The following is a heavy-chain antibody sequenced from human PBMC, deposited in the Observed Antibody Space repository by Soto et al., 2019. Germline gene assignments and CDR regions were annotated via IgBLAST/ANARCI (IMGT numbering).Heavy chain of an antibody. D-gene: IGHD3-3*01. V-gene: IGHV3-73*01. J-gene: IGHJ5*02. CDR3: TAESYDFWSGPPRNRYIVNWFDP. Sequence: GGSLRLSCAASGFTFSGSAMHWVRQASGKGLEWVGRIRSKANSYATAYAASVKGRFTISRDDSKNTAYLQMNSLKTEDTAVYYCTAESYDFWSGPPRNRYIVNWFDPWGQGTLVTVSS. CDR2: IRSKANSYAT. CDR1: GFTFSGSA.